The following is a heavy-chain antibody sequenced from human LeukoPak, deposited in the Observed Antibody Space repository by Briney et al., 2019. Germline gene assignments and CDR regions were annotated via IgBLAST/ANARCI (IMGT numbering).Heavy chain of an antibody. J-gene: IGHJ5*02. Sequence: GGPLSLSCAASGFTFKSYAMTWVRQPPGKGLGWFSAISGGGVNTYYADSVKGRFTISRDNSKNMLYLQMTSLRAEDTAVYYCARTLGYSGYFSPWGQGTLVTVSS. CDR2: ISGGGVNT. CDR3: ARTLGYSGYFSP. V-gene: IGHV3-23*01. CDR1: GFTFKSYA. D-gene: IGHD3-22*01.